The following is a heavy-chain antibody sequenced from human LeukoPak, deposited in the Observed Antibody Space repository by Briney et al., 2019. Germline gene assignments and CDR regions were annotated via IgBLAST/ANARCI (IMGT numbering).Heavy chain of an antibody. D-gene: IGHD1-14*01. J-gene: IGHJ4*02. V-gene: IGHV5-51*01. CDR3: ARQGPDVNFDY. CDR1: GYNFITYW. Sequence: GESLKISCKGSGYNFITYWVGWVRQMPGEGLEWMGIIYPDDSDTRYSPSFQGQVTISADKSISTAFLQWSSLKASDTAIYYCARQGPDVNFDYWGQGTLVTVSS. CDR2: IYPDDSDT.